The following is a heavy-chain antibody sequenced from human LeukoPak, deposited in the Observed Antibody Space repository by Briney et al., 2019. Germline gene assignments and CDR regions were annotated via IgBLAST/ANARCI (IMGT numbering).Heavy chain of an antibody. D-gene: IGHD6-13*01. Sequence: GGSLRLSCAASGFTFSSYSMNWVRQAPGKGLEWVSSISSSGSTIYYADSVKGRFTISRDNAKNSLYLEMNSLRAEDTAIYYCARVGSIAAAGTVDYWGQGTLVTVSS. CDR2: ISSSGSTI. CDR3: ARVGSIAAAGTVDY. V-gene: IGHV3-21*04. CDR1: GFTFSSYS. J-gene: IGHJ4*02.